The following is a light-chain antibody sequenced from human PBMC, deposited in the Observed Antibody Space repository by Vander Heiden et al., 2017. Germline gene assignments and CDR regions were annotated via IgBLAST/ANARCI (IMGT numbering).Light chain of an antibody. CDR2: WAS. J-gene: IGKJ2*01. CDR1: QSVLYSSNNKNY. CDR3: QQYYSTPHT. V-gene: IGKV4-1*01. Sequence: GSLGERATINCKSSQSVLYSSNNKNYLAWYQQKPGQPPKLLIYWASTRESGVPDRFSGSGSGTDFTLTISSLQAEDVAVYYCQQYYSTPHTFGQGTKLEIK.